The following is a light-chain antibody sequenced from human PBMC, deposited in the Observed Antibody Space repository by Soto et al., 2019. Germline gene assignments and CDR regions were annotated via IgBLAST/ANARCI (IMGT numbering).Light chain of an antibody. CDR1: QSVTTQ. CDR3: QQYGGSTRT. CDR2: GAS. J-gene: IGKJ1*01. V-gene: IGKV3-20*01. Sequence: IGLTQSPSTLSLSPGERATLSRRASQSVTTQLAWYQQKPGQAPRLIIHGASSRATGVPDRITGSGSGTDFTLSISRLEPEDFAVYYCQQYGGSTRTFGQGTKVDI.